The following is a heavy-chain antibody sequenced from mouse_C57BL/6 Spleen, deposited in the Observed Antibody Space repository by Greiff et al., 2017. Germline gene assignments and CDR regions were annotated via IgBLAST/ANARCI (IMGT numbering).Heavy chain of an antibody. V-gene: IGHV14-4*01. CDR3: TSGSRGAMDY. D-gene: IGHD1-1*01. Sequence: VQLKESGAELVRPGASVKLSCTASGFNIKDDYMHWVKQRPEQGLEWIGWIDPENGDTEYASKFQGKATITADTSSNTAYLQLSSLNSEDTAVYYCTSGSRGAMDYWGQGTSVTVSS. CDR2: IDPENGDT. CDR1: GFNIKDDY. J-gene: IGHJ4*01.